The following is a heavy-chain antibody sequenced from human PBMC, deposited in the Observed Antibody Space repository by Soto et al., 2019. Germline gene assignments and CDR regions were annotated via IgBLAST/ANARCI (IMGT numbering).Heavy chain of an antibody. V-gene: IGHV4-31*03. CDR2: IYYSGST. CDR3: AGAPLRYFGY. J-gene: IGHJ4*02. D-gene: IGHD3-9*01. Sequence: KSSETLSLTCTVSGGSISSGGYYWSWIRQHPGKGLEWIGYIYYSGSTYYNPSPESRVTISVDTSKNQFSLKLSSVTAADTAVYYCAGAPLRYFGYWGQGTLVTVSS. CDR1: GGSISSGGYY.